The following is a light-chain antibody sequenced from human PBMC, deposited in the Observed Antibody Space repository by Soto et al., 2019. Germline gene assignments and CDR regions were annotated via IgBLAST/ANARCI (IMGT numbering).Light chain of an antibody. CDR3: QQYNGYPWT. CDR1: RRISSW. CDR2: DAS. J-gene: IGKJ1*01. Sequence: DIQMTQSPSTLSASVGDRVTITCRASRRISSWLAWYQQQPGKAPKLLVYDASTLQSGVPSRFSGNGSGTELTLTISRRQPEDLATYFCQQYNGYPWTFGQGTRVGIK. V-gene: IGKV1-5*01.